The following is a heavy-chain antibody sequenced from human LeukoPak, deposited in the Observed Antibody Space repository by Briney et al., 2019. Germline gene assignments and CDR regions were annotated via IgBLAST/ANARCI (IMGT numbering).Heavy chain of an antibody. CDR3: ARGYCSAGDCYEFDH. V-gene: IGHV1-2*02. Sequence: ASVKVSCKASGYSFTGYYMHWVRQAPGQGLEWMGWINPNNSGTNYPQNFRGRVTMTRDTSISTAYMELSRLRSDDTAVYYCARGYCSAGDCYEFDHWGQGTLVTVSS. D-gene: IGHD2-15*01. CDR1: GYSFTGYY. CDR2: INPNNSGT. J-gene: IGHJ4*02.